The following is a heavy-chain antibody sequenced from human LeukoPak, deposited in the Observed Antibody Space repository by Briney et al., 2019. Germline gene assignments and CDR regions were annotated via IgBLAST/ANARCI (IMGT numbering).Heavy chain of an antibody. CDR2: INHSGST. V-gene: IGHV4-34*01. J-gene: IGHJ5*02. Sequence: PSETLSLTCAVYGGSFSGYYWSWIRQPPGKGLEWIGEINHSGSTNYNPSLKSRVTISVDTSKNQFSLKLSSVTATDTAVYYCAIKPSGHGFARFDPWGQGTLVTVSS. CDR3: AIKPSGHGFARFDP. CDR1: GGSFSGYY. D-gene: IGHD2-15*01.